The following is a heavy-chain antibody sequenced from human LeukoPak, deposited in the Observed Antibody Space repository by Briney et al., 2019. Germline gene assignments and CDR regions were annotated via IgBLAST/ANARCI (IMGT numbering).Heavy chain of an antibody. V-gene: IGHV3-21*01. J-gene: IGHJ4*02. CDR2: INTRSYI. CDR1: GFTFSSYS. CDR3: AREGGYCYGASCRFFDS. Sequence: GGSLRLSCAASGFTFSSYSVNWVRQAPGKGLEWVSSINTRSYIYSADSVKGRFTISRDNDKNSVYLQMNRLRAEDTAVYYCAREGGYCYGASCRFFDSWGQGTLLTVSS. D-gene: IGHD2-15*01.